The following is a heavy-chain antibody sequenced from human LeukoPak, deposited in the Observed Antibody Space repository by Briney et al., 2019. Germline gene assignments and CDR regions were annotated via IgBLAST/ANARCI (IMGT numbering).Heavy chain of an antibody. V-gene: IGHV3-23*01. D-gene: IGHD6-13*01. CDR1: GFTFSSFA. Sequence: GGSLRLSCAASGFTFSSFAMMWVRQAPGTGLQWVSTITGYGATFYADSVRGRFTIFRETSMNTLFLQMNSLGAEDTAVYYCAKGAAAGKVDWFDPWGQGTLVTVSS. J-gene: IGHJ5*02. CDR3: AKGAAAGKVDWFDP. CDR2: ITGYGAT.